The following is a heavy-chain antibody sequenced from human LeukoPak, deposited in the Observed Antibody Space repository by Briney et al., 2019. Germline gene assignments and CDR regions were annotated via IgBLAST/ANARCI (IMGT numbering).Heavy chain of an antibody. V-gene: IGHV3-23*01. D-gene: IGHD1-26*01. CDR3: AKDIVGAPPTGGYFDY. CDR2: IRGSGDRT. Sequence: PGGSLRLSCAASGFTFSSYAMSWVRQAPGKGLEWVSAIRGSGDRTHYADSVKGRFTISRDNSKNTLYLQMNSLRAEDTAVYYCAKDIVGAPPTGGYFDYWGQGTLVTVSS. J-gene: IGHJ4*02. CDR1: GFTFSSYA.